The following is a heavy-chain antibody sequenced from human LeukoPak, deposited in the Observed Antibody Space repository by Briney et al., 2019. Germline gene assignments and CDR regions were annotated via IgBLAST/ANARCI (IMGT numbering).Heavy chain of an antibody. Sequence: ASETLSLTCTVSGGSISSYYWSWIRQPAGKGLEWIGRIYTSGSTNYNPSLKSRVTMPVDTSKNQFSLKLTSVTAADTAVYYCARLVVITTFDWFDPWGQGTLVTVSS. J-gene: IGHJ5*02. CDR3: ARLVVITTFDWFDP. CDR2: IYTSGST. D-gene: IGHD3-22*01. CDR1: GGSISSYY. V-gene: IGHV4-4*07.